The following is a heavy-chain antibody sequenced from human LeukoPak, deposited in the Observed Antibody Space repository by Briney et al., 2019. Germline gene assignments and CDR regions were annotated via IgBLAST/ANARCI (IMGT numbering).Heavy chain of an antibody. CDR1: GFTFSSYA. V-gene: IGHV3-23*01. J-gene: IGHJ4*02. Sequence: GGSLRLSCAASGFTFSSYAMSWVRQAPGKGLEWVSAISGSGGSTYYADSVRGRFTISRENTKNTLYLQMNSLRAEDTAVYYCAKTQGGAGTFESIYWGQGTLVTVSS. D-gene: IGHD6-19*01. CDR2: ISGSGGST. CDR3: AKTQGGAGTFESIY.